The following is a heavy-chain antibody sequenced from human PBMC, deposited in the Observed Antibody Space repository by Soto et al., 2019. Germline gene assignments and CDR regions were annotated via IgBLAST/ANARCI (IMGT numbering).Heavy chain of an antibody. J-gene: IGHJ4*02. D-gene: IGHD6-13*01. Sequence: SETLALTCTDSGGSISSGGYYWSWIRQHPGKGLEWIGYFYYSGSTYYNPSLKSRVTISVDTSKNQFSLKLSSVTAADTAVYYCARPPGIAAARTGFDYWGQGTLVTVSS. CDR3: ARPPGIAAARTGFDY. V-gene: IGHV4-31*03. CDR1: GGSISSGGYY. CDR2: FYYSGST.